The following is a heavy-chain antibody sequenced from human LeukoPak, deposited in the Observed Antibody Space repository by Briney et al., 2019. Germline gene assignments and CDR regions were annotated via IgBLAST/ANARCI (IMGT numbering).Heavy chain of an antibody. CDR2: ISAYNGNT. D-gene: IGHD3-3*01. CDR1: GGTFSSYA. J-gene: IGHJ5*02. V-gene: IGHV1-18*01. Sequence: ASVKVSCKASGGTFSSYAISWVRQAPGQGLEWMGWISAYNGNTNYAQKLQGRVTMTTDTSTSTAYMELRSLRSDDTAVYYCARDQGITIFGVVHWFDPWGQGTLVTVSS. CDR3: ARDQGITIFGVVHWFDP.